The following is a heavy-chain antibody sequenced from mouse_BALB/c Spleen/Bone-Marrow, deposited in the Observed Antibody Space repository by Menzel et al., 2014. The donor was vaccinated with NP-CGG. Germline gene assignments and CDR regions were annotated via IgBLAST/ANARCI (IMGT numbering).Heavy chain of an antibody. J-gene: IGHJ3*01. D-gene: IGHD2-4*01. Sequence: EVHLVESGGGLVKSGGSLKLSCAASGFTFSNYGMSWVRQTPEKRLEWVATISSGGGYTFYSDSVKGRFTISRDNAKNNLYLQLSSLRSEDTAVYYCARHAYYDQTEVSFVYWGQGTLVTVSA. CDR1: GFTFSNYG. CDR2: ISSGGGYT. CDR3: ARHAYYDQTEVSFVY. V-gene: IGHV5-9-2*01.